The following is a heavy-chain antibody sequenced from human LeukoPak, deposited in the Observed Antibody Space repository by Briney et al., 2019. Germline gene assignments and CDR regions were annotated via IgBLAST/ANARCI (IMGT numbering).Heavy chain of an antibody. CDR3: ARNSGWYGEGNYFDY. J-gene: IGHJ4*02. CDR1: GFIFSNYG. V-gene: IGHV3-33*01. CDR2: IWYDGSNK. D-gene: IGHD6-19*01. Sequence: LGGSLRLSCAASGFIFSNYGMHWVRQAPGKGLEWVAVIWYDGSNKYYADSVKGRFTISRDNSKNTVYLQMNSLRAEDTAMYYCARNSGWYGEGNYFDYWGQGTLVTVSS.